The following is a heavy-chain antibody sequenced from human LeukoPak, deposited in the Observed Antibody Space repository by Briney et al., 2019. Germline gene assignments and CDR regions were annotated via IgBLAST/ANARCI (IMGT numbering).Heavy chain of an antibody. J-gene: IGHJ4*02. CDR1: GYTLTELS. CDR3: ATIWVGRIVGATLYYFDY. CDR2: FDPEDGET. D-gene: IGHD1-26*01. Sequence: ASVKVSCKVSGYTLTELSMHWVRQAPGKGLEWMGGFDPEDGETIYAQKFQGRVTMTEDTSTDTAYMELSSLRSEDTAVYYCATIWVGRIVGATLYYFDYWGQGTSVTVSS. V-gene: IGHV1-24*01.